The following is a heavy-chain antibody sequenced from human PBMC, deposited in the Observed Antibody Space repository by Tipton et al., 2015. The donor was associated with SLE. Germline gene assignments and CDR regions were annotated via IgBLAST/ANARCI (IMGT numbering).Heavy chain of an antibody. D-gene: IGHD3-16*01. CDR2: INPNTGDT. V-gene: IGHV1-2*06. CDR1: GYTFNAYY. CDR3: ARDYYDSESPRSAFDM. J-gene: IGHJ3*02. Sequence: QLVQSGAEVKKPGASLKVSCETSGYTFNAYYIHWVRQAPGQGLEWMGRINPNTGDTNSAQKFQGRITMTRDTSISTAYMELSRLRSDDTAVYYCARDYYDSESPRSAFDMWVQGTMVTVSS.